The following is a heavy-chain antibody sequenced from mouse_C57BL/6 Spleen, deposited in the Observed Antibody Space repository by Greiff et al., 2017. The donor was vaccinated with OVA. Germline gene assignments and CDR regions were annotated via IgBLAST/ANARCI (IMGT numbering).Heavy chain of an antibody. D-gene: IGHD2-1*01. CDR3: TGGNNWFAY. V-gene: IGHV14-4*01. Sequence: VQLQQSGAELVRPGASAKLSCTASGFNIKDDYMHWVKQRPEQGLEWIGWIDPENGDTEYASKFQGKATITADTSSNTAYLQLSSLTSEDTAVYYCTGGNNWFAYWGQGTLVTVSA. J-gene: IGHJ3*01. CDR2: IDPENGDT. CDR1: GFNIKDDY.